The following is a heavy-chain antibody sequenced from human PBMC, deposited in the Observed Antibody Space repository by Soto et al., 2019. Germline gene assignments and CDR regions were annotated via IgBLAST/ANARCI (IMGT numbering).Heavy chain of an antibody. V-gene: IGHV3-30-3*01. CDR1: GFTFSYYA. Sequence: GGSLRLSCAASGFTFSYYAMHWVRQAPGRGLEWVALISFSGGSTYYADSVKGRFTISRDNSKNTLLLQRNTLRPEDTGLYFCARDSHCNSSSCRVNWFDPWGQGTLVTVSS. J-gene: IGHJ5*02. D-gene: IGHD2-2*01. CDR3: ARDSHCNSSSCRVNWFDP. CDR2: ISFSGGST.